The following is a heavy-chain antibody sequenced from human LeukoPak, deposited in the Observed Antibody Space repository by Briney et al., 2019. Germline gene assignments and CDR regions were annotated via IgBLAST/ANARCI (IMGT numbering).Heavy chain of an antibody. D-gene: IGHD1-14*01. J-gene: IGHJ6*02. CDR1: GFTFSSYA. V-gene: IGHV3-66*01. Sequence: GGSLRLSCAASGFTFSSYAMSWVRQAPGKGLEWVSVIYSGGSTYYADSAKGRFTISRDNSKNTLYLQMNSLRAEDTAVYYCARDPEGGNYYGMDVWGQGTTVTVSS. CDR2: IYSGGST. CDR3: ARDPEGGNYYGMDV.